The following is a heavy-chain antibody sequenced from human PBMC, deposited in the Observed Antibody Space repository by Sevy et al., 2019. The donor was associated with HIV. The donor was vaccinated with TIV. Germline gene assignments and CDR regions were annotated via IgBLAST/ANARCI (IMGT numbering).Heavy chain of an antibody. J-gene: IGHJ4*02. V-gene: IGHV1-2*02. CDR1: GYMFTGYY. D-gene: IGHD3-10*01. Sequence: ASVKVSCKASGYMFTGYYIHWVRQAPGRGLEWMGWIIPSSGDTNYGQRFLGRVTMTRDTSINIAYMELNGLTSDDTAVYYCTRSVYGSGTYLNDYWGQGTLVTVSS. CDR3: TRSVYGSGTYLNDY. CDR2: IIPSSGDT.